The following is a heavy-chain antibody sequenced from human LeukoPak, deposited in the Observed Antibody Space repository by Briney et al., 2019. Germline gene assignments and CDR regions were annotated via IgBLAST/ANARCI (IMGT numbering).Heavy chain of an antibody. CDR3: ANLGVGATYDY. J-gene: IGHJ4*02. Sequence: PGGSLRLSCAASGFTFSSYEMNWVRQAPGKGLEWVSYISSSGSTIYYADSVKGRFTISRDNAKNSLYLQMNSLRAEDTAVYYCANLGVGATYDYWGQGTLVTVSS. CDR1: GFTFSSYE. V-gene: IGHV3-48*03. CDR2: ISSSGSTI. D-gene: IGHD1-26*01.